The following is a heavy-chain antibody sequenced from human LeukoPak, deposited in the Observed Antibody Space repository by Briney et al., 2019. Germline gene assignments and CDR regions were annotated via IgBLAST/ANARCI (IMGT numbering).Heavy chain of an antibody. Sequence: GGSLRLSCAASGFTFSNAWMTWVRQALAKGLEWVGRIKRKTLGGTTDYAAPVKGRFTISRDDSKDTLYLQMNSLIIADTGVYYCTTCGYSGYDSNYWGQGVLVTVSS. CDR1: GFTFSNAW. CDR2: IKRKTLGGTT. V-gene: IGHV3-15*01. J-gene: IGHJ4*02. D-gene: IGHD5-12*01. CDR3: TTCGYSGYDSNY.